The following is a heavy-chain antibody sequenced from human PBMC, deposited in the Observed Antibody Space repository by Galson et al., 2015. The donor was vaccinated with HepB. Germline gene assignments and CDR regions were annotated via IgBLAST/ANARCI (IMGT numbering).Heavy chain of an antibody. CDR1: GFTFSSSR. Sequence: SLRLSCAASGFTFSSSRMGWVRQAPGKGLEWVSGITGSGGSTYYADSVKGRLTISRDNSKNTLYLQMNSLRAEDTAIYYCAKVPNSYCSGGNCYFDYWGQGTLVTVSS. CDR3: AKVPNSYCSGGNCYFDY. J-gene: IGHJ4*02. D-gene: IGHD2-15*01. CDR2: ITGSGGST. V-gene: IGHV3-23*01.